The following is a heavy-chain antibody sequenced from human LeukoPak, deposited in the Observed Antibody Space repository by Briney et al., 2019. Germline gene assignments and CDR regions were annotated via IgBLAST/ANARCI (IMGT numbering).Heavy chain of an antibody. V-gene: IGHV3-23*01. Sequence: GGSLRLSCAASGFTFSNYAMSWVRQAPGKGLEWVSAISGSGGSTYYADSVKGRFTISRDNSKNTLYLQMNSLRAEDTAVYYCAKGPDNTYYYYYMDVWGKGTTVTVSS. CDR3: AKGPDNTYYYYYMDV. CDR2: ISGSGGST. J-gene: IGHJ6*03. CDR1: GFTFSNYA. D-gene: IGHD2/OR15-2a*01.